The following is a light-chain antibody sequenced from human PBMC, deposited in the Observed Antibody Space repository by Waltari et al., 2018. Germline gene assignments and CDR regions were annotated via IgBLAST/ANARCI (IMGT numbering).Light chain of an antibody. Sequence: QSGLAQPASASGSPGQSLTITCPGTSSDVGNYNLVSCYQQRPGKAPRLLIYEVTKRAPGTSDRFSASKSGNTASLSISGLQAQEDEADYYCCSYVGLGTYVFGTGTKVTV. CDR3: CSYVGLGTYV. CDR1: SSDVGNYNL. J-gene: IGLJ1*01. V-gene: IGLV2-23*02. CDR2: EVT.